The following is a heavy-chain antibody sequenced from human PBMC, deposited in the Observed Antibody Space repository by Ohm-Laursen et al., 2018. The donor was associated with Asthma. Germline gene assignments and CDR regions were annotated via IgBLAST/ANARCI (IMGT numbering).Heavy chain of an antibody. CDR3: ARDTGFGMDV. J-gene: IGHJ6*02. CDR2: IYNSGST. CDR1: GGSISSGGYY. V-gene: IGHV4-61*08. D-gene: IGHD4-11*01. Sequence: PSDTLSLTCTVSGGSISSGGYYWSWIRQPPGKGLEWIGYIYNSGSTYYNPSLKSRVTISVDRSKNQFSLKLSSVTAADTAVYYCARDTGFGMDVWGQGTTVTVSS.